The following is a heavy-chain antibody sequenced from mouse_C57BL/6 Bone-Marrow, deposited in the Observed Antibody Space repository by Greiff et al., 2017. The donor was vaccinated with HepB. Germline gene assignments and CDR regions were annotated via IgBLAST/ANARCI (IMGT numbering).Heavy chain of an antibody. CDR3: ARSYYYGSSPCYFDV. J-gene: IGHJ1*03. D-gene: IGHD1-1*01. Sequence: VQLQQSGPELVKPGASVKIPCKASGYTFTDYNMDWVKQSHGKSLEWIGDINPNNGGTIYNQKFKGKATLTVDKSSSTAYMELRSLTSEDTAVYYCARSYYYGSSPCYFDVWGTGTTVTVSS. V-gene: IGHV1-18*01. CDR1: GYTFTDYN. CDR2: INPNNGGT.